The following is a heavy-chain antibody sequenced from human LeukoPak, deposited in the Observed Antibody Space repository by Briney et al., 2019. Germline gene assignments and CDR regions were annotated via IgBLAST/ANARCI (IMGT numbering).Heavy chain of an antibody. D-gene: IGHD3-10*01. Sequence: SETLSLTCTVSGGSISSSSYYWGWIRQPPGKGLEWIGSIYYSGSTYYNPSLKSRVTISVDTSKNQFSLKLSSVTAADTAVYYCARGRDYGSGSYVGYWGQGTLVTVSS. V-gene: IGHV4-39*01. CDR3: ARGRDYGSGSYVGY. CDR2: IYYSGST. J-gene: IGHJ4*02. CDR1: GGSISSSSYY.